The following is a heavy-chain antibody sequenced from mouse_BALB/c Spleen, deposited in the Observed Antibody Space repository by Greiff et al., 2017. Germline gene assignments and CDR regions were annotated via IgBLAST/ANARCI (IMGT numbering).Heavy chain of an antibody. CDR1: GYAFTNYL. Sequence: QVQLQQSGAELVRPGTSVKVSCKASGYAFTNYLIEWVKQRPGQGLEWIGVINPGSGGTNYNEKFKGKATLTADKSSSTAYMQLSSLTSDDSAVYFCARFEAYWGQGTLVTVSA. J-gene: IGHJ3*01. V-gene: IGHV1-54*01. CDR3: ARFEAY. CDR2: INPGSGGT.